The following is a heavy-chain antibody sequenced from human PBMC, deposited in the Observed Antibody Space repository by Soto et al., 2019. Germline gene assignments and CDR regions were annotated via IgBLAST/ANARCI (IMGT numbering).Heavy chain of an antibody. J-gene: IGHJ4*02. CDR3: ANLPGSLVY. CDR2: FHYNGNT. CDR1: GGSISSSSYY. Sequence: QLLLEESGPGLVKPSETLSLTCTVSGGSISSSSYYWGWIRQSPGKGLEWIGSFHYNGNTYYNPSRKSRVTISVDMSKNQFSLRLNSVTAADTAVYYCANLPGSLVYWGQGTLVTVSS. V-gene: IGHV4-39*01.